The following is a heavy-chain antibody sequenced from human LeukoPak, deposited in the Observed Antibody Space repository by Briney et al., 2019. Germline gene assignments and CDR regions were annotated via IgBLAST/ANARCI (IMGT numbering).Heavy chain of an antibody. J-gene: IGHJ4*02. V-gene: IGHV3-15*01. D-gene: IGHD6-19*01. CDR1: GFTFSNAW. Sequence: GGSLRLSCAASGFTFSNAWMGWVRQAPGKGLEWVGRVKSKTDGGTTDYAAPVKGRFTISRDDSNNTLYLQMNSLKTEDTAVYYCTTDRGSGWPFDYWGQGTLVTVSS. CDR2: VKSKTDGGTT. CDR3: TTDRGSGWPFDY.